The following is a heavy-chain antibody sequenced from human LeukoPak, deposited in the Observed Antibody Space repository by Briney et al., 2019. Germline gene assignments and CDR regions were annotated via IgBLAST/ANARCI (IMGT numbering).Heavy chain of an antibody. V-gene: IGHV4-59*01. CDR1: GGSISSYY. CDR3: ASSGLTQHYYYYYYMDV. Sequence: SETLSLTCTVSGGSISSYYWSWIRQPPGKGLEWIGYIYYSGSTNYNPSLKSRVTISVDTSKNQFSLKLSSVTAADTAVYYCASSGLTQHYYYYYYMDVWGKGTTVTVSS. CDR2: IYYSGST. D-gene: IGHD6-19*01. J-gene: IGHJ6*03.